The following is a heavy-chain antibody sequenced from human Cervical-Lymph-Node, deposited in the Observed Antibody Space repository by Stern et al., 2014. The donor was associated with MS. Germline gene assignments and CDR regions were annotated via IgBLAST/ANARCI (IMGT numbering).Heavy chain of an antibody. V-gene: IGHV1-69*01. J-gene: IGHJ4*02. CDR1: GGTFSSYA. CDR3: ASHYYDIPDDADY. CDR2: IIPIFGTA. Sequence: VHLVESGAEVKKPGSSVKVSCKASGGTFSSYAISWVRQAPGHGLEWMGGIIPIFGTANYAQKFQGRVTITADESTSTAYMELSSLRSEDTAVYYCASHYYDIPDDADYWGQGTLVTVSS. D-gene: IGHD3-22*01.